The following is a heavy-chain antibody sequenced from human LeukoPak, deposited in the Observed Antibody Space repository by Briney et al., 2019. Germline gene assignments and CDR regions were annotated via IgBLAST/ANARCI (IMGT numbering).Heavy chain of an antibody. CDR1: GFTVSSNY. Sequence: GGSLRLSCAASGFTVSSNYMSCVRQAPGEGLEWVSVTYSGGRTYYADSVKGRFTISRDNSKNTLYLQMNSLRAEDTDVYYCARVYYGSGSLHYYYYYMDVWGKGTTVTISS. CDR2: TYSGGRT. J-gene: IGHJ6*03. CDR3: ARVYYGSGSLHYYYYYMDV. V-gene: IGHV3-53*01. D-gene: IGHD3-10*01.